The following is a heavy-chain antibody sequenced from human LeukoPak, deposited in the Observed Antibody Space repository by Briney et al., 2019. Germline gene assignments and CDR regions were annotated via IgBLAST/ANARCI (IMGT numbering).Heavy chain of an antibody. CDR1: GGSVSSGSYY. J-gene: IGHJ3*02. V-gene: IGHV4-61*01. CDR2: IFYSGST. CDR3: ARDQGYFDSSGYIVNAFDI. D-gene: IGHD3-22*01. Sequence: SETLFLTCTVSGGSVSSGSYYWSWIRQPPGKGLEWIGYIFYSGSTNYNPSLKSRVTISVDTSKNQFSLKLSSVTAADTAVYYCARDQGYFDSSGYIVNAFDIWGQGTMVTVSS.